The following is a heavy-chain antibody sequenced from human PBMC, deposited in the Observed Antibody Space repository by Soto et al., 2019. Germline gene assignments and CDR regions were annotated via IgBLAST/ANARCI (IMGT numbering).Heavy chain of an antibody. CDR2: IYYNGNA. CDR3: ARHMRAVASPLGY. CDR1: GGSFINTNYY. D-gene: IGHD6-19*01. J-gene: IGHJ4*02. V-gene: IGHV4-39*01. Sequence: ETLSLTCSEPGGSFINTNYYCSCVRQPPGKGLEWIGSIYYNGNAFYNPSLKSRVTISVDSSKSQFSLKVTSVTAADTAVYYCARHMRAVASPLGYWGQGALVTVSS.